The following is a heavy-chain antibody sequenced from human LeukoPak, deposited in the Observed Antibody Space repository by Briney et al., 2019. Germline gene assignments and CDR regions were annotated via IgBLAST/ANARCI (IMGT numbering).Heavy chain of an antibody. CDR3: VLAQPGITGFFDY. CDR1: GYSFSSQW. CDR2: IFPLDSET. J-gene: IGHJ4*02. D-gene: IGHD1-1*01. V-gene: IGHV5-51*01. Sequence: GESLKISCKGSGYSFSSQWIGWVRQMSGKGLEWMGIIFPLDSETRYSPSFQGQVTISVDKSITTAYLQLNNLEASDTAIYYCVLAQPGITGFFDYWGQGTLVVVSS.